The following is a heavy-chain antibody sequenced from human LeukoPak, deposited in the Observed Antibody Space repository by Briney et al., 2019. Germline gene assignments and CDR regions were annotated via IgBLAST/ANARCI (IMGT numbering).Heavy chain of an antibody. D-gene: IGHD5-12*01. CDR1: GLTHSDNY. Sequence: GGSLRLSCAASGLTHSDNYMNWIRQAPGKGLEWISYISSRGSNNKYADSVKGRFTISRDNAKNTLHLQLNSLNADDTANYYCAGGDSGYDWSDLWGQGTLVAVAS. J-gene: IGHJ4*02. V-gene: IGHV3-11*01. CDR3: AGGDSGYDWSDL. CDR2: ISSRGSNN.